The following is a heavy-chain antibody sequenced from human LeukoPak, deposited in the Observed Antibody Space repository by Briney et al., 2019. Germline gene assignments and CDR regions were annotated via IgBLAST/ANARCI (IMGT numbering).Heavy chain of an antibody. Sequence: GSLRLSCAASGFTVSSNYMSWVRQAPGKGLEWVSVIYSGGSTYYADSVKGRFTISRDNSKNTLHLQMNTLRAEDTAVYYCGSRIATAGSVDYWGQGTQVTVSS. CDR3: GSRIATAGSVDY. CDR2: IYSGGST. CDR1: GFTVSSNY. J-gene: IGHJ4*02. V-gene: IGHV3-53*01. D-gene: IGHD6-13*01.